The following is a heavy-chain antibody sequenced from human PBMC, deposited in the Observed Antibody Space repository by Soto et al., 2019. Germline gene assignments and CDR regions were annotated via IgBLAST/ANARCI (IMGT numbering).Heavy chain of an antibody. J-gene: IGHJ5*02. CDR2: ISHDGNEK. CDR1: RFTLSNCG. CDR3: AKYLYTSGWYNYFDP. D-gene: IGHD6-19*01. Sequence: QVQLVESGGGVVQPGGSLILSCAASRFTLSNCGMHWVRQAPGRGLEWVAMISHDGNEKHYIDSVKGRFTISRDDSKNTLYLQMNSLRPEDTAVYYCAKYLYTSGWYNYFDPWGQGTLVTVSS. V-gene: IGHV3-30*18.